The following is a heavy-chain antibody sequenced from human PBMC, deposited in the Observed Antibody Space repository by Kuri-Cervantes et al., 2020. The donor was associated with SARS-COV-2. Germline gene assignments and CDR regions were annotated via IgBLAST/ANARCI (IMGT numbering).Heavy chain of an antibody. D-gene: IGHD6-13*01. V-gene: IGHV4-39*01. CDR1: GGSISSSSYY. J-gene: IGHJ3*02. Sequence: SETLSLTCTVSGGSISSSSYYWGWIRQPPGKGLEWIGSIYYSGSTYYNPSLKGRVTISVDTSKNQFSLKLSSVTAADTAVYYCARCRVVRGYSRTTSPIFAFDIWGQGTMVTVSS. CDR3: ARCRVVRGYSRTTSPIFAFDI. CDR2: IYYSGST.